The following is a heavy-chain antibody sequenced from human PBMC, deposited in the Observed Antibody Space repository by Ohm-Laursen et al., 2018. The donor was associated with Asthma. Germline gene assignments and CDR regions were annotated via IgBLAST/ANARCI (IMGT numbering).Heavy chain of an antibody. Sequence: SLRLSCSASGFTFSSYAMSWVRQAPGKGLEWVSAISGSGGSTYYADSVKSRFTISRDNSKNTLYLQMNSLRAEDTAVYYCAKIYRWELNYYYYGMDVWGQGTTVTVSS. J-gene: IGHJ6*02. D-gene: IGHD1-26*01. CDR1: GFTFSSYA. V-gene: IGHV3-23*01. CDR3: AKIYRWELNYYYYGMDV. CDR2: ISGSGGST.